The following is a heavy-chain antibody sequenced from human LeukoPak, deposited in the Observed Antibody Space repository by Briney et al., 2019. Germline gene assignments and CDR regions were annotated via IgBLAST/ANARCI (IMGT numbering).Heavy chain of an antibody. D-gene: IGHD5-18*01. J-gene: IGHJ4*02. Sequence: GESLKISCKASGYIFTNYWIGWLRQMAGKGLVWMVIIYPGDSDTRYSPSFQGQVAISADKSISTAYLQWSSLKASDTAMYYCARSDGYSYGDFDHWGQGTLVTVSS. V-gene: IGHV5-51*01. CDR2: IYPGDSDT. CDR1: GYIFTNYW. CDR3: ARSDGYSYGDFDH.